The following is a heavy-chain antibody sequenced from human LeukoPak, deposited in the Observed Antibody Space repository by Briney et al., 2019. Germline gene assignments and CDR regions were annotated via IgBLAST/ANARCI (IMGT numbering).Heavy chain of an antibody. D-gene: IGHD3-10*01. Sequence: SETLSLTCALYGGSFSSYSWSWTWIRQTPERGLEWIGEIIEKGNANYNPSLKSRVTIDLDTSKNQFSLKLTSMTAADTAMYYCARGYYPPRWYFDLWGRGTLVTVSS. J-gene: IGHJ2*01. CDR3: ARGYYPPRWYFDL. CDR2: IIEKGNA. CDR1: GGSFSSYS. V-gene: IGHV4-34*01.